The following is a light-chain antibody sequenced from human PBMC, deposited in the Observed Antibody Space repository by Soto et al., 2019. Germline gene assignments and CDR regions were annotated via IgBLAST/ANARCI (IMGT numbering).Light chain of an antibody. V-gene: IGKV1-39*01. CDR2: ETS. Sequence: DIQMTQSPSSLSASVGDRVIITCRTSQSIGHYLNWYQQKPGRAPKLLIYETSTLQSGVPSRFSGSGSGTDFTLTISSLQPEDCAVYGSKESSRAPRRPFGEGTKVDI. CDR1: QSIGHY. CDR3: KESSRAPRRP. J-gene: IGKJ1*01.